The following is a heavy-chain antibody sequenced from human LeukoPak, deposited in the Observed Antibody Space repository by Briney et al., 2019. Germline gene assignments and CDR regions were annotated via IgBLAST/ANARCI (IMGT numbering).Heavy chain of an antibody. CDR1: GGSISSSSYY. CDR2: IYYSGST. V-gene: IGHV4-39*01. CDR3: ARLVSGSYPRIRSYYYGMDV. Sequence: SETLSLTCTVSGGSISSSSYYWGWIRQPPGKGLEWIGGIYYSGSTYYNPSLKSRVTISVDTSKNQFSLKLSSVTAADTAVYYCARLVSGSYPRIRSYYYGMDVWGQGTTVTVSS. D-gene: IGHD1-26*01. J-gene: IGHJ6*02.